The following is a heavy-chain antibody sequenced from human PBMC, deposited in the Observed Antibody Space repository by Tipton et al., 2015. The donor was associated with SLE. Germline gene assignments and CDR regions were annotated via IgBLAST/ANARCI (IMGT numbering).Heavy chain of an antibody. V-gene: IGHV4-59*12. CDR1: GGSISSYY. CDR3: ASNDYGDTRGAFDI. D-gene: IGHD4-17*01. CDR2: IYYSGST. Sequence: TLSLTCTVSGGSISSYYWSWIRQPPGKGLEWIGYIYYSGSTNYNPSLKSRVTISVDKSKNQFSLKLSSVTAADTAVYYCASNDYGDTRGAFDIWGQGTMVTVSS. J-gene: IGHJ3*02.